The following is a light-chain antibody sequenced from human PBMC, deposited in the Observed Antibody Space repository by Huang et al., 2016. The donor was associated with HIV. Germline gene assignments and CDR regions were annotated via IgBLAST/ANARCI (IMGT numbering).Light chain of an antibody. CDR3: QQSYGTPIT. Sequence: DIQMTQSPSSLSASIGDRVTITCRASQSISGYLNWYQHKSGKAPKLLIYAASSLQSGVPSRFSGSGSGTDFTLTISSLQPDDFATYYCQQSYGTPITFGQGTRLEIK. J-gene: IGKJ5*01. CDR1: QSISGY. V-gene: IGKV1-39*01. CDR2: AAS.